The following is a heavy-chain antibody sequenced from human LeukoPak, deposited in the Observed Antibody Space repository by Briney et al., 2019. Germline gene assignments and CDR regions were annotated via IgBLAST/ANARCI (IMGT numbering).Heavy chain of an antibody. CDR2: INHSGST. CDR3: ARDGYSSSIDY. V-gene: IGHV4-34*01. Sequence: PSETLSLTCAVYGGSFSGYYWSWIRQPPGKGLEWIGEINHSGSTNHNPSLKSRVTISVDTSKNQFSLKLSSVTAADTAVYYCARDGYSSSIDYWGQGTLVTVSS. D-gene: IGHD6-13*01. CDR1: GGSFSGYY. J-gene: IGHJ4*02.